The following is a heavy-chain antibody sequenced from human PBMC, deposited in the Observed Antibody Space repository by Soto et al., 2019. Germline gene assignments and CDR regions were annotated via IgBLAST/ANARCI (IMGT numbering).Heavy chain of an antibody. CDR2: IYYSGST. Sequence: SETLSLTCTVSGGSISSYYWSWIRQPPGKGLEWIGYIYYSGSTNYNPSLKSRVTISVDTSKNQFSLKLSSVTAADTAVYYCARVAYSSSWHLDNWGQGTLVTVSS. CDR3: ARVAYSSSWHLDN. J-gene: IGHJ4*02. D-gene: IGHD6-13*01. V-gene: IGHV4-59*01. CDR1: GGSISSYY.